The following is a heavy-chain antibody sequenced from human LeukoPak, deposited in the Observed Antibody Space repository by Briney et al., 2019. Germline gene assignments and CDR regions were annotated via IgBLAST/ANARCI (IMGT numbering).Heavy chain of an antibody. J-gene: IGHJ4*02. CDR3: ARSIPYGTTWYGRSDY. CDR1: GLPFSSYS. V-gene: IGHV3-7*03. CDR2: IKPDGTTK. Sequence: GGSLRLSCAASGLPFSSYSMTWVRQAPGMGLEWVANIKPDGTTKFYVDSVKGRFTISRDNALNSLYLQMNSLRAEDTAIYYCARSIPYGTTWYGRSDYWGQGTLVTVSS. D-gene: IGHD6-13*01.